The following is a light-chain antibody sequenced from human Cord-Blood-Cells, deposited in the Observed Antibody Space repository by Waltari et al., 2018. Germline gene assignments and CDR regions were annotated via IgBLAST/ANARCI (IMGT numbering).Light chain of an antibody. V-gene: IGLV1-44*01. CDR2: NNN. Sequence: QSVLTQPPSASGTPGQRVTISCSGSSSNIGSNTVNWYQQPPGTAPKLLIYNNNPRPSGVPDRFSGSKSGTSASLAISGLQSEDEADYYCAAWDDSLNGYVFGTGTKVTVL. CDR3: AAWDDSLNGYV. J-gene: IGLJ1*01. CDR1: SSNIGSNT.